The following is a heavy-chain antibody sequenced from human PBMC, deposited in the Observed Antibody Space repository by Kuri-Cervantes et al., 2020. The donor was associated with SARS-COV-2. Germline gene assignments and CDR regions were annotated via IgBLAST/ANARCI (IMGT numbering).Heavy chain of an antibody. Sequence: GESLKISCAASGFTFSSYGMHWVRQAPGKGLEWVAFIRYDGSNKYYADSVKGRFTISRGNSKNTLYLQMNSLRAEDTAVYYCAKAGGSGWYERGYDYWGQGTLVSVSS. D-gene: IGHD6-19*01. CDR3: AKAGGSGWYERGYDY. J-gene: IGHJ4*02. CDR1: GFTFSSYG. V-gene: IGHV3-30*02. CDR2: IRYDGSNK.